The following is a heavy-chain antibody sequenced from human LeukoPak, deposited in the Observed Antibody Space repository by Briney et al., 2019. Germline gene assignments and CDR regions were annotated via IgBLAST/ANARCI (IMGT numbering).Heavy chain of an antibody. CDR3: ARDSTVTTNYYYFDY. V-gene: IGHV3-21*01. CDR1: GFTFSSYS. CDR2: ISSSSSYI. Sequence: GGSLRLSCAASGFTFSSYSMNWVRQAPGKGLEWVSSISSSSSYIYYADPVKGRFTISRDNAKNSLYLQMNSLRAEDTAVYYCARDSTVTTNYYYFDYWGQGTLVTVSS. J-gene: IGHJ4*02. D-gene: IGHD4-17*01.